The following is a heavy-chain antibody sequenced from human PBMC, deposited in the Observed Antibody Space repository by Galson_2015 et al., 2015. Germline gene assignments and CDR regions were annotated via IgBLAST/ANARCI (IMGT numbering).Heavy chain of an antibody. CDR3: TRGTYYYDSSGYYFGYYFDY. D-gene: IGHD3-22*01. J-gene: IGHJ4*02. Sequence: SLRLSCAASGFTFDDYAMHWVRQAPGKGLEWVGFIRSKAYGGTTEYAASVKGRFTISRDDSKSIAYLQMNSLKTEDTAVYYCTRGTYYYDSSGYYFGYYFDYWGQGTLVTVSS. CDR2: IRSKAYGGTT. CDR1: GFTFDDYA. V-gene: IGHV3-49*04.